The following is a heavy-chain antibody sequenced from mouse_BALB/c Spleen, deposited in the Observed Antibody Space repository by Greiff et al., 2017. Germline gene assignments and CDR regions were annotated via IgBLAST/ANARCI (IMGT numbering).Heavy chain of an antibody. CDR1: GFSLTSYG. D-gene: IGHD2-2*01. CDR2: IWAGGST. J-gene: IGHJ2*01. Sequence: VQLQQSGPGLVAPSQSLSITCTVSGFSLTSYGVHWVRQPPGKGLEWLGVIWAGGSTNYNSALMSRLSISKDNSKSQVFLKMNSLQTDDTAMYYCARYGYDVGYYFDYWGQGTTLTVSS. CDR3: ARYGYDVGYYFDY. V-gene: IGHV2-9*02.